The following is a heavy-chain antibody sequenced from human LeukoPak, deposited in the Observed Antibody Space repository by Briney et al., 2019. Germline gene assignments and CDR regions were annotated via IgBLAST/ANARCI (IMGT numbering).Heavy chain of an antibody. Sequence: GGSLRLSCATFGLTFTKAWMSWFRQAPGKGLEWVGRIKSKVDGETSDYAAPVQGRFSISRDDSKNILYLQMNSLKMEDTAVYYCATDPGEWQPVWGQGSMVTVSS. CDR2: IKSKVDGETS. V-gene: IGHV3-15*01. D-gene: IGHD3-16*01. CDR1: GLTFTKAW. J-gene: IGHJ3*01. CDR3: ATDPGEWQPV.